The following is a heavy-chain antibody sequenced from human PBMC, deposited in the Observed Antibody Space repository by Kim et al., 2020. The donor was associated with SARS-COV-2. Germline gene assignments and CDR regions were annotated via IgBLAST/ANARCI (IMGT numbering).Heavy chain of an antibody. J-gene: IGHJ4*02. CDR1: GGSISSYY. Sequence: SETLSLTCTVSGGSISSYYWSWIRQPPGKGLEWIGYIYYSGSTNYNPSLKSRVTISVDTSKNQFSLKLSSVTAADTAVYYCARGVDTAMAGVGFVDYWGQGTLVTVSS. CDR3: ARGVDTAMAGVGFVDY. V-gene: IGHV4-59*13. D-gene: IGHD5-18*01. CDR2: IYYSGST.